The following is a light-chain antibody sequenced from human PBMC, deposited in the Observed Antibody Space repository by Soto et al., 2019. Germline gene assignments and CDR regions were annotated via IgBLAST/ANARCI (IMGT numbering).Light chain of an antibody. CDR2: GAS. CDR1: QSLSSQ. J-gene: IGKJ4*01. V-gene: IGKV3-15*01. Sequence: DIVLTQSPATLSLFPGERATLSCRASQSLSSQLAWYQQKLGQTPRVLIYGASTRAIGIPARFSGSGFGTEFTLTISSLQSEDFVVYYCQQYSNWPLLSFGGGTKVDIK. CDR3: QQYSNWPLLS.